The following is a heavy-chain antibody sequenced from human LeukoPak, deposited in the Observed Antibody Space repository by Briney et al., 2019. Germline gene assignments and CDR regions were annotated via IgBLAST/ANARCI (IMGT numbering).Heavy chain of an antibody. J-gene: IGHJ4*02. D-gene: IGHD1-26*01. V-gene: IGHV4-34*01. Sequence: SETLSLTCAVYGGSFSGYYWSWSRQPPGKGLEWIGEINHSGSTNYNPSLKSRVTISVDTSKNQFSLKLSSVTAADTAVYYCARAAGGATLFDYWGQGTLVTASS. CDR2: INHSGST. CDR3: ARAAGGATLFDY. CDR1: GGSFSGYY.